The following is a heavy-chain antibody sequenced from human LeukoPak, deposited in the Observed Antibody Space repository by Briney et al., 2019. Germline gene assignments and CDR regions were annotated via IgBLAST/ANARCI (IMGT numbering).Heavy chain of an antibody. CDR1: GYTFTSYG. J-gene: IGHJ6*02. CDR2: ISAYNGNT. V-gene: IGHV1-8*02. Sequence: ASVKVSCKASGYTFTSYGISWVRQAPGQGLEWMGWISAYNGNTGYAQKFQGRVTMTRNTSISTAYMELSSLRSEDTAVYYCASAFFWSGYYSNYYGMDVWGQGTTVTVSS. D-gene: IGHD3-3*01. CDR3: ASAFFWSGYYSNYYGMDV.